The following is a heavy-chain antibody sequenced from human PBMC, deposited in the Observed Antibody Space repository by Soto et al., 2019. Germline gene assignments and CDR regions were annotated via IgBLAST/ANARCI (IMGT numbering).Heavy chain of an antibody. V-gene: IGHV3-15*01. Sequence: PXGSLRLSCASSVFTFSHAWMSCVRHSPGKWLEWVGRIKSRADGGTKDYGAPVRGRFTISRDDSENMLYLQMNSLKTEDTAVYYCTVVKRWDKYSTYGYWFEPWGPGTLVIVSS. CDR1: VFTFSHAW. CDR3: TVVKRWDKYSTYGYWFEP. J-gene: IGHJ5*02. CDR2: IKSRADGGTK. D-gene: IGHD1-26*01.